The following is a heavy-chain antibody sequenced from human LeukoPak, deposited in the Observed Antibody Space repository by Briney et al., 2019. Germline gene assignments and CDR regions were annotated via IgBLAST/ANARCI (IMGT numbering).Heavy chain of an antibody. D-gene: IGHD6-19*01. CDR1: GGSISSSIYS. V-gene: IGHV4-39*01. CDR3: APAIYSGWFAHFDY. CDR2: IYYSGST. J-gene: IGHJ4*02. Sequence: SETLSLTGTVSGGSISSSIYSWGWIRQPPGKGLEWIGNIYYSGSTYYNPSLKSRVTISVDTSKNQFSLKLSSVTAADTAVYYCAPAIYSGWFAHFDYWGQGTLVTVSS.